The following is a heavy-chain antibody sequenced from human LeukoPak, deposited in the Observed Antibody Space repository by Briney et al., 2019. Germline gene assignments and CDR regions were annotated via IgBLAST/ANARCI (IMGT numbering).Heavy chain of an antibody. J-gene: IGHJ3*01. Sequence: PSGTLSLTCTVSGGSIGGTSYYWGWIRQPPGKGLEWIGNIYHAGNTYYNPSLKSRVTISVDTSKNEFSLHLSSVTAADTAVYYCVRHDWGDSDAFDVWGQGTLVSVSS. D-gene: IGHD2-21*01. CDR2: IYHAGNT. CDR1: GGSIGGTSYY. CDR3: VRHDWGDSDAFDV. V-gene: IGHV4-39*01.